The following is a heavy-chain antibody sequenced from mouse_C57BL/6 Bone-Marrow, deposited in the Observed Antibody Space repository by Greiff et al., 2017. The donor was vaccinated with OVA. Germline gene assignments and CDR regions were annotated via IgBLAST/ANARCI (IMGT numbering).Heavy chain of an antibody. CDR3: ARHEARQLRFSYAMDY. Sequence: VQLQQSGAELVKPGASVKLSCKASGYTFTEYTIHWVKQRSEQGLEWIGWFYPGSGSIKYNEKFKDKATLTADKSSSTVYMELSRLTSEDSAVYFCARHEARQLRFSYAMDYWGQGTSVTVSS. J-gene: IGHJ4*01. D-gene: IGHD3-2*02. V-gene: IGHV1-62-2*01. CDR1: GYTFTEYT. CDR2: FYPGSGSI.